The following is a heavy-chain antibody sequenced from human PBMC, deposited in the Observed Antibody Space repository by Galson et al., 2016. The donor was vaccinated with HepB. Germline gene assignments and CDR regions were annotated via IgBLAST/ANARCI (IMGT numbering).Heavy chain of an antibody. V-gene: IGHV3-49*04. CDR3: ARHADSGNYYYFYGMDV. CDR1: GFTFGDYS. D-gene: IGHD1-26*01. Sequence: SLRLSCAISGFTFGDYSLSWVRQAPGKGLEWVGFIRRKAYAGTTEYAASVKGRFTISRDDSNSIAYLQMNDLQTEDTAVYYCARHADSGNYYYFYGMDVWGQGTTVTVAS. J-gene: IGHJ6*02. CDR2: IRRKAYAGTT.